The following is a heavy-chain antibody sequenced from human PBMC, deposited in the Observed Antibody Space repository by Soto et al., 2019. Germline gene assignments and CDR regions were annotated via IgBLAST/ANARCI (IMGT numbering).Heavy chain of an antibody. CDR2: IYYSGSTYYHSGST. Sequence: SETLSLTCTVSGGSISSTSYYWGWIRQPPGKGLEWIGTIYYSGSTYYHSGSTYYNPSLTSRATISVDTSKNQFSLNLSSVTAADTDVYYXASRYYSDSSGYYAEVAFWGRGTLVAVSS. CDR1: GGSISSTSYY. V-gene: IGHV4-39*01. D-gene: IGHD3-22*01. J-gene: IGHJ4*01. CDR3: ASRYYSDSSGYYAEVAF.